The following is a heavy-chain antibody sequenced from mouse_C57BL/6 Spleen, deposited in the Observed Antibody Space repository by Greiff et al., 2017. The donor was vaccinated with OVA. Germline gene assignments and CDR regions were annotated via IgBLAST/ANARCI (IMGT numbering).Heavy chain of an antibody. V-gene: IGHV1-26*01. CDR2: INPNNGGT. Sequence: VQLKQSGPELVKPGASVKISCKASGYTFTDYYMNWVKQSHGKSLEWIGDINPNNGGTSYNQKFKGKATLTVDKSSSTAYMELRSLTSEDSAVYYCARGAYYSNYDYWGQGTTLTVSS. D-gene: IGHD2-5*01. CDR1: GYTFTDYY. J-gene: IGHJ2*01. CDR3: ARGAYYSNYDY.